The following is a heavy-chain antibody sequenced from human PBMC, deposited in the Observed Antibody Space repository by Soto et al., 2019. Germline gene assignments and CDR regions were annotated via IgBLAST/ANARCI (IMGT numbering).Heavy chain of an antibody. V-gene: IGHV4-39*02. CDR1: GGSISSSSYY. Sequence: SETLSLTCTVSGGSISSSSYYWGWIRQPPGKGLEWIGSIYYSGSTYYNPSLKSRVTISVDTSKNQFSLKLSSVTAADTAVYYCARDRIFGVVDLGEVEKKYYFDYWGQGTLVTVSS. D-gene: IGHD3-3*01. CDR2: IYYSGST. CDR3: ARDRIFGVVDLGEVEKKYYFDY. J-gene: IGHJ4*02.